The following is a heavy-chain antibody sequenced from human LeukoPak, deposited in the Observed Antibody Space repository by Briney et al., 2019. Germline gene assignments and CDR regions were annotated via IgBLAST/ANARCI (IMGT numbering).Heavy chain of an antibody. CDR2: ISGSGGST. J-gene: IGHJ4*02. CDR1: GFTFSSYA. Sequence: GGSLRLSCAASGFTFSSYAMSWVRQAPGKGLEWVSAISGSGGSTYYADSVKGRFAISRDNSKNTLYLQMNSLRAEDTAVYYCANGEWELLLDYWGQGTLVTVSS. D-gene: IGHD1-26*01. CDR3: ANGEWELLLDY. V-gene: IGHV3-23*01.